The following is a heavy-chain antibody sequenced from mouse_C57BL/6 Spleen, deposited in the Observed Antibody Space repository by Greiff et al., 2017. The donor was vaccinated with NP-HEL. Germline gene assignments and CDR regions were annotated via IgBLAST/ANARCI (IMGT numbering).Heavy chain of an antibody. V-gene: IGHV1-82*01. Sequence: VQGVESGPELVKPGASVKISCKASGYAFSSSWMNWVKQRPGKGLEWIGRIYPGDGDTNYNGKFKGKATLTADKSSSTAYMQLSSLTSEDSAVYFCARSTGTGAMDYWGQGTSVTVSS. CDR3: ARSTGTGAMDY. J-gene: IGHJ4*01. CDR1: GYAFSSSW. CDR2: IYPGDGDT. D-gene: IGHD3-2*01.